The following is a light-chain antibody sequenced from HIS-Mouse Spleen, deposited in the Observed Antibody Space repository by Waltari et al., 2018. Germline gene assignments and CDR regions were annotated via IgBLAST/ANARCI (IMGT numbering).Light chain of an antibody. V-gene: IGLV3-10*01. CDR1: ALPKKY. CDR3: YSTDSSGNHRV. Sequence: SYELTQPPSVSVSPGQTARITCSGDALPKKYANWDQQQSGQAPVLVIYEDSKRPSGVPERFSGSSSGTMATLTISGAQVEDEADYYCYSTDSSGNHRVFGGGTKLTVL. CDR2: EDS. J-gene: IGLJ2*01.